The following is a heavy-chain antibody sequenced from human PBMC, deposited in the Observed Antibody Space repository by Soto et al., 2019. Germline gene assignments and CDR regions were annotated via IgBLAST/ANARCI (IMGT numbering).Heavy chain of an antibody. CDR1: GFTFSNYY. J-gene: IGHJ3*02. D-gene: IGHD6-13*01. CDR2: ISRSGSTV. CDR3: ASGVIAAADDAFDI. V-gene: IGHV3-11*01. Sequence: GGSLRLSCAASGFTFSNYYMSWIRQAPGKGLEWVSYISRSGSTVYYADSVKGRFTISRDNAKNSLYLQLNSLRAEDTAVYYCASGVIAAADDAFDIWGQGTMVTVSS.